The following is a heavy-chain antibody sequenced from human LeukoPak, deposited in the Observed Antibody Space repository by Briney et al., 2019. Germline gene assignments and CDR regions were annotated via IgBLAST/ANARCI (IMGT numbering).Heavy chain of an antibody. CDR2: ISSSSSTI. CDR1: GFTFSSYS. V-gene: IGHV3-48*04. D-gene: IGHD3-22*01. CDR3: ARDPGITMTPPRIYWYFDL. J-gene: IGHJ2*01. Sequence: PGGSLRLSCAASGFTFSSYSMNWVRQAPGKGMEWISYISSSSSTIYYADSVKGRFTISRDNAKNSLYLQMNSLRAEDTAVYYGARDPGITMTPPRIYWYFDLWVRGTLVTVSS.